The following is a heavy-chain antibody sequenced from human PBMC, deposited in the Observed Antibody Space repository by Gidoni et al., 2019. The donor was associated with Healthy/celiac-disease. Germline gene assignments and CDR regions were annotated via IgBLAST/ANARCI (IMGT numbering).Heavy chain of an antibody. D-gene: IGHD1-26*01. J-gene: IGHJ4*02. V-gene: IGHV4-39*01. CDR3: ARLVGALDYFDY. CDR1: GGSISSSSYY. CDR2: IYYSGSH. Sequence: QLQLQESGLGLVKPSETLPLTCTVSGGSISSSSYYWVWTRKPPGKGLEWIGSIYYSGSHNYNPSLKSRVTISVDTSNNQFSLKLSSVTAADTAVYYCARLVGALDYFDYWGQGTLVTVSS.